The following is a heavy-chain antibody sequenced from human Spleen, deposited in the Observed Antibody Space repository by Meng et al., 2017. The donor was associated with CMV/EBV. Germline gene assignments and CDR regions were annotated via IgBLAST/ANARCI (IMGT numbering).Heavy chain of an antibody. J-gene: IGHJ4*02. CDR3: ARFYSSSWDLDY. CDR2: IYYSGST. CDR1: GGSISRGGYY. Sequence: CTGGGGSISRGGYYWGWIRQHPRKGLEWIGYIYYSGSTYYNPSLKSRVTISVDTSKNQCSLKLSSVTAADTAVYYCARFYSSSWDLDYWGQGTLVTVSS. V-gene: IGHV4-31*03. D-gene: IGHD6-13*01.